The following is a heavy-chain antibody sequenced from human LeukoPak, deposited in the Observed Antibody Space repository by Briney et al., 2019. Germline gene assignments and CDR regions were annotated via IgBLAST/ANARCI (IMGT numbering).Heavy chain of an antibody. V-gene: IGHV4-4*02. Sequence: SETLSLTCAVSGGSISSSNWWSWVRQPPGKGLEWIGEIYHSGSTNYNPSLKSRVTISVDKSRNQFSLKLSSVTAADTGVYFCARRLNGDETYAFDIWGQGAMVTVSS. J-gene: IGHJ3*02. D-gene: IGHD7-27*01. CDR3: ARRLNGDETYAFDI. CDR2: IYHSGST. CDR1: GGSISSSNW.